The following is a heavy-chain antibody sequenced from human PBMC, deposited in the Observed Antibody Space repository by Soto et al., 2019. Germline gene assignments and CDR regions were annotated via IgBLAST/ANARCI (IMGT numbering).Heavy chain of an antibody. Sequence: QVQLVESGGGVVQPGRSLRLSCAASGFTFSSYGMHWVRQAPGKGLEWVAVIWYEGSNKYYADSVKGRFTISSDNSKNTLYLQINSLSAEDKAVYYCATPLTDCCYYYYYGMDVWGQGTTVTVSS. CDR3: ATPLTDCCYYYYYGMDV. V-gene: IGHV3-33*01. CDR1: GFTFSSYG. CDR2: IWYEGSNK. D-gene: IGHD2-21*01. J-gene: IGHJ6*02.